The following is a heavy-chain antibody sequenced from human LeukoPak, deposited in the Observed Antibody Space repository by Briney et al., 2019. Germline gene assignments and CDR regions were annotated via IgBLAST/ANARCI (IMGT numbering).Heavy chain of an antibody. CDR1: GFIFSDYY. V-gene: IGHV3-11*04. CDR3: VREFWYRFDN. J-gene: IGHJ4*02. D-gene: IGHD6-13*01. Sequence: GGSLRLSCAASGFIFSDYYMSWIRQAPGKGLEFVSYISSDGTANYYAVSVKGRFTISGDNAQNSVYLEMTNLRAEDTAVYYCVREFWYRFDNWGQGTVVTVSS. CDR2: ISSDGTAN.